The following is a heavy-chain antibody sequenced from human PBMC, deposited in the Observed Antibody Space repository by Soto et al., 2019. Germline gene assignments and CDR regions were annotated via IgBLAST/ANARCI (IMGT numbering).Heavy chain of an antibody. CDR1: GVSFKSGSYS. J-gene: IGHJ4*02. Sequence: QVQLQESGPGLVKPSATLSLTCTVSGVSFKSGSYSWSWIRQPPGKGMEWIGYVYHTGRTSYNPPLKSRVSISIDTSKNKLSLKLDSVTAADTAVYFCARDFDYLVSWGQGTLVTVPS. CDR2: VYHTGRT. V-gene: IGHV4-61*01. CDR3: ARDFDYLVS. D-gene: IGHD3-3*01.